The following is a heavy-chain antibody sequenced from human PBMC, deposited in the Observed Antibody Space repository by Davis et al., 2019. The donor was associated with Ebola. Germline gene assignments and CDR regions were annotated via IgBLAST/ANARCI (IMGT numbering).Heavy chain of an antibody. D-gene: IGHD3-22*01. CDR1: GYTFTNYG. Sequence: AASVKVSCKASGYTFTNYGITWVRQAPGQGLEWMGWINPHNGNTNYAQNVQGRVTMTTDTSTSTAYMEVGSLRSDDTAVYYCARGGITMTVVPRDYYYGVDVWGQGTTVTVSS. CDR2: INPHNGNT. CDR3: ARGGITMTVVPRDYYYGVDV. J-gene: IGHJ6*02. V-gene: IGHV1-18*04.